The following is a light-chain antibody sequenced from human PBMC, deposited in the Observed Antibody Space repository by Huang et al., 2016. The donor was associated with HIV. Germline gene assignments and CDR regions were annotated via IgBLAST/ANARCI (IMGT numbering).Light chain of an antibody. V-gene: IGKV4-1*01. CDR2: WAS. J-gene: IGKJ1*01. CDR3: QQYYKIPQT. Sequence: DVVMTQSPESLSVSPGERATLNCRSSQSLLYGRNHKNYLAWFQQKPERPPKLLIYWASNRESGVTDRFSGSGTGTDFTLTITNLPPDDVAHNYCQQYYKIPQTFGQGTTVEIK. CDR1: QSLLYGRNHKNY.